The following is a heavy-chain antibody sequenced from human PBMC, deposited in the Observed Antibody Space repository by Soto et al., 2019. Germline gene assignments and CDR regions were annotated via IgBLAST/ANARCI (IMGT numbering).Heavy chain of an antibody. D-gene: IGHD5-12*01. J-gene: IGHJ5*02. Sequence: DVELVESGGGLVQPGRSLRLSCAASGFTFDSFAMQWIRQVPGKGLEWVSAISGSGGSTYYADSVKGRFTISRDNSKNTLYLQMNSLRAEDTAVYYCAKTSLGYSGYDWGLGWFDPWGQGTLVTVSS. CDR2: ISGSGGST. CDR1: GFTFDSFA. V-gene: IGHV3-23*04. CDR3: AKTSLGYSGYDWGLGWFDP.